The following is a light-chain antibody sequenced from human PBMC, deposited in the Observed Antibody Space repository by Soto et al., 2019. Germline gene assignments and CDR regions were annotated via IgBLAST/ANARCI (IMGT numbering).Light chain of an antibody. CDR1: QSIRYY. J-gene: IGKJ1*01. V-gene: IGKV1-5*01. CDR2: GAS. Sequence: DIQLTQSPPTLSASVGDRVTITCRASQSIRYYLAWYQQMPGKAPKLLIYGASSLQSGVPSRFRGSGSGTEFTLTISSLQPDDFATYFCQHHNSYSQTFGQGPKVEIK. CDR3: QHHNSYSQT.